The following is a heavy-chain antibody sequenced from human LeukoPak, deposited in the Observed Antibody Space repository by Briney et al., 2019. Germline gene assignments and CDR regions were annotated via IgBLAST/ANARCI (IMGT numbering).Heavy chain of an antibody. D-gene: IGHD2-15*01. Sequence: ASVKVSCKASSYNFTSYGISWVRQAPGQGLEWMGWISAYNGNTNYAQKLQGRVTMTTDTSTSTAYMELRSLRSDDTAVYYCARLRVVAANNWFDPWGQGTLVTVSS. CDR1: SYNFTSYG. CDR3: ARLRVVAANNWFDP. CDR2: ISAYNGNT. J-gene: IGHJ5*02. V-gene: IGHV1-18*01.